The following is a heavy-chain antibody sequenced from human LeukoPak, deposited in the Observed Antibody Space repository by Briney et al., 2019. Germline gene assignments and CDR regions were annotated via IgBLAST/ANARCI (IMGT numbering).Heavy chain of an antibody. D-gene: IGHD6-19*01. J-gene: IGHJ5*02. CDR2: MNPNSGNT. V-gene: IGHV1-8*03. CDR1: GYTFTSYD. Sequence: ASVKVSCKASGYTFTSYDINWVRQATGQGLEWMGWMNPNSGNTGYAKKFQGRVTITRNTSISTAYMELSSLRSEDTAVYYCARGLSSGWYNWFDPWGQGTLVTVSS. CDR3: ARGLSSGWYNWFDP.